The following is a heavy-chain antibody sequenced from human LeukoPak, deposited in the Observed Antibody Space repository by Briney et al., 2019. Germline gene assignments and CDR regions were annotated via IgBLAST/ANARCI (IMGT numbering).Heavy chain of an antibody. Sequence: PSETLSLTCTVSGGFISNYYWSWIRQPPGKGLEWIGYIYYSGSANYNPSLKSRVTMTVDTSKNHLSLKLSSVTAADTAAYYCARNMETTMELLDYWGQGTLVTVSS. D-gene: IGHD5-18*01. CDR1: GGFISNYY. J-gene: IGHJ4*02. V-gene: IGHV4-59*01. CDR2: IYYSGSA. CDR3: ARNMETTMELLDY.